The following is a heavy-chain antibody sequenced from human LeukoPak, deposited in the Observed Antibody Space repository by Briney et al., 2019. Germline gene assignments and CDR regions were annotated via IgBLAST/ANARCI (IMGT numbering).Heavy chain of an antibody. D-gene: IGHD3-3*01. V-gene: IGHV3-23*01. CDR3: AKTYVSDFWSGLGI. Sequence: PGGSLRLSCAASGFTFSSYAMSWVRQAPGKGLEWVSIMSGSGGSTYYADSVKGRFTISRDNSKNTLHLQMNSLRAEDTAVYYCAKTYVSDFWSGLGIWGQGTMVTVSS. CDR1: GFTFSSYA. CDR2: MSGSGGST. J-gene: IGHJ3*02.